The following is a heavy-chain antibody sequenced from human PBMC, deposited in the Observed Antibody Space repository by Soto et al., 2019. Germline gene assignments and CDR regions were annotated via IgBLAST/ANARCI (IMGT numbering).Heavy chain of an antibody. CDR1: GGSVYIFY. D-gene: IGHD5-12*01. V-gene: IGHV4-4*07. J-gene: IGHJ4*02. Sequence: SGRLAITSTACGGSVYIFYCSGVRQPAGKGLEWIGRIFSSGSTSFNPSLESRVAMSVDTSKNHFSLNLSSVTAADMAVYYCAREGSYSAYNFAHGIQLWSFDFWGQGALVTVS. CDR3: AREGSYSAYNFAHGIQLWSFDF. CDR2: IFSSGST.